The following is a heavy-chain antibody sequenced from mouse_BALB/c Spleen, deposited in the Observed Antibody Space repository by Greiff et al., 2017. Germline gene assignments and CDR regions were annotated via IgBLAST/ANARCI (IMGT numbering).Heavy chain of an antibody. CDR3: ARRHTISYAMDY. D-gene: IGHD6-1*01. V-gene: IGHV1-18*01. CDR1: GYTFTDYN. Sequence: EVQLQQSGPELVKPGASMKISCKASGYTFTDYNMDWVKQSHGKSLEWIGDINPNNGGTIYNQKFKGKATLTVDKSSSTAYMELRSLTSEDTAVYYCARRHTISYAMDYWGQGTSVTVSS. J-gene: IGHJ4*01. CDR2: INPNNGGT.